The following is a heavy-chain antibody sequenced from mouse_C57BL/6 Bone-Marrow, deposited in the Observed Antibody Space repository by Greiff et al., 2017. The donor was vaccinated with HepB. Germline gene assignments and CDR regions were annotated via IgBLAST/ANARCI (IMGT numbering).Heavy chain of an antibody. D-gene: IGHD1-1*01. J-gene: IGHJ1*03. Sequence: DVKLVESGGGLVQPGGSLKLSCAASGFTFSDYYMYWVRQTPEKRLEWVAYISNGGGSTYYPDTVKGRFTISRDNAKNTLYLQMSRLKSEDTAMYYCARLYGSSYVDWYFDVWGTGTTVTVSS. CDR2: ISNGGGST. CDR3: ARLYGSSYVDWYFDV. V-gene: IGHV5-12*01. CDR1: GFTFSDYY.